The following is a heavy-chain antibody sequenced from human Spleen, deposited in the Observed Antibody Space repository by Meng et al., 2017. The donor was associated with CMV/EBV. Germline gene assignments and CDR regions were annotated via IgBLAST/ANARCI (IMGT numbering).Heavy chain of an antibody. V-gene: IGHV1-8*03. CDR2: MKPNSGDT. CDR3: ARGGGGSSSPYYYYGMDV. J-gene: IGHJ6*02. CDR1: GYTFTSYD. D-gene: IGHD6-6*01. Sequence: ASVKVSCKASGYTFTSYDINWVRQATGQGLEWMGWMKPNSGDTGYSQKFQGRVTITRNTSINTAYMELSRLRSDDTAVYYCARGGGGSSSPYYYYGMDVWGQGTTVTVSS.